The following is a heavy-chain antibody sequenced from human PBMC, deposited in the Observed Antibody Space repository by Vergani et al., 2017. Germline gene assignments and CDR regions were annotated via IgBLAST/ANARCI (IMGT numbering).Heavy chain of an antibody. D-gene: IGHD2-2*02. Sequence: EVQLVESGGGLVQPGRSLRLSCAASGFTFDDYAMHWVRQAPGKGLEWVSGISWNSGSIGYADSVKGRFTISRDNAKNSLYLQMNSLRAEDTALYYCAKDILTTGTLYCSSTSCYNYMDVWGKGTTVTVSS. V-gene: IGHV3-9*01. CDR1: GFTFDDYA. CDR3: AKDILTTGTLYCSSTSCYNYMDV. CDR2: ISWNSGSI. J-gene: IGHJ6*03.